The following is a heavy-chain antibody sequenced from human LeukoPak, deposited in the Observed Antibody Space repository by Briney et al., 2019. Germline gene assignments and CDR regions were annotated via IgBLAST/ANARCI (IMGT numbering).Heavy chain of an antibody. D-gene: IGHD6-13*01. CDR2: INPNSGGT. Sequence: ASVKVSCKASGYTFTGYYMHWVRQAPGQGLEWMGWINPNSGGTNYAQKFQGRVTMTRDTSISTVYMELSRLRSDDTAVYYCARVLRAAAGTRLAYPAWGQGTLVTASS. J-gene: IGHJ4*02. CDR1: GYTFTGYY. V-gene: IGHV1-2*02. CDR3: ARVLRAAAGTRLAYPA.